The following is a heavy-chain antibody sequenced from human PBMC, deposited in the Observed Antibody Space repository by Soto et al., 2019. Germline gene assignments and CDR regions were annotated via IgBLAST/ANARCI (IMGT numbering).Heavy chain of an antibody. CDR2: IYWDDDK. D-gene: IGHD2-15*01. Sequence: QITLKESGPPLVKPTQTLTLTCTFSGFSLSTSGVGVGWIRQPPGKALEWLALIYWDDDKRYSPSLKSRLTITKDTSKNQVVLTMTNMDPVDTATYYCARRYCSGGSCSYYFDYWGQGTLVTVSS. CDR3: ARRYCSGGSCSYYFDY. CDR1: GFSLSTSGVG. V-gene: IGHV2-5*02. J-gene: IGHJ4*02.